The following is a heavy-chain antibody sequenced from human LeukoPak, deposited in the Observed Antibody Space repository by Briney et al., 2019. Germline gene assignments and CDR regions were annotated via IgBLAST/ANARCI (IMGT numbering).Heavy chain of an antibody. D-gene: IGHD3-10*01. V-gene: IGHV3-30*02. J-gene: IGHJ4*02. Sequence: GGSLRLSCVASGFTFSSTGMHWVRQAPGKGLEWVTFIQYDGSKKYYADSVKGRFTISRDNSKNTLYLEMNSLRAEDTAVYYCAKDIGSYYDYWGQGILVTVSS. CDR1: GFTFSSTG. CDR3: AKDIGSYYDY. CDR2: IQYDGSKK.